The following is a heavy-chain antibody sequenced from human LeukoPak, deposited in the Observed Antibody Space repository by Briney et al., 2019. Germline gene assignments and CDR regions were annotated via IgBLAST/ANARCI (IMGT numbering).Heavy chain of an antibody. CDR2: TRNKVNSYTT. D-gene: IGHD1-26*01. CDR1: GFTFSDHY. Sequence: GGSLRLSCAASGFTFSDHYMDWVRQAPGKGLEWVGRTRNKVNSYTTEYAASVKGRFTISSDNSKNTLYLQMNSLRAEDTAVYYCARDGLVWGSYSFNDYWGQGTLVTVSS. V-gene: IGHV3-72*01. CDR3: ARDGLVWGSYSFNDY. J-gene: IGHJ4*02.